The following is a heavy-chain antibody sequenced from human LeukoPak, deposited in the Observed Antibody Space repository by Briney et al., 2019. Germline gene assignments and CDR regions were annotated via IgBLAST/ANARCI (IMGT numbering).Heavy chain of an antibody. Sequence: ASVKVSCKASGYTFTSYDINWVRQATGQGLEWMGWMNPNSGNTGYAQKFQGRVTMTRNTSISTAYMELSSLISEDTAVYYCARATYYDFWSGYYITGRGDFDYWGQGTLVTVSS. CDR3: ARATYYDFWSGYYITGRGDFDY. J-gene: IGHJ4*02. CDR1: GYTFTSYD. D-gene: IGHD3-3*01. V-gene: IGHV1-8*01. CDR2: MNPNSGNT.